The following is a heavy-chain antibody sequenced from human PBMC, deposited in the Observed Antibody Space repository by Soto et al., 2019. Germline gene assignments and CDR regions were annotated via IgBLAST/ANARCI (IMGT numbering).Heavy chain of an antibody. CDR1: GVTFSSYV. CDR2: ISGSGDST. D-gene: IGHD5-12*01. Sequence: GGSLRLSCAASGVTFSSYVMTWVRQAPGKGLEWVSSISGSGDSTYYADSVKGRFTISRDNSKNTLFLQMNSLRAEDTAVYYCASRYNVYDSFDYWGQGTQVTVSS. CDR3: ASRYNVYDSFDY. V-gene: IGHV3-23*01. J-gene: IGHJ4*02.